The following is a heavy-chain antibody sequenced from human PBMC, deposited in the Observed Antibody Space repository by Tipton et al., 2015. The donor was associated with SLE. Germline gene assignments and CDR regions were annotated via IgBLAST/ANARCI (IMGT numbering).Heavy chain of an antibody. Sequence: SLRLSCAASGFTFSSYAMHWVRQAPGKGLEWVAIISYDGSNKYYADSVKGRFTISRDNSKNSLYLQMNSLRAEDTAVYYCARVRVGATFDAFDIWDQGTMVTVSS. CDR1: GFTFSSYA. CDR2: ISYDGSNK. D-gene: IGHD1-26*01. CDR3: ARVRVGATFDAFDI. J-gene: IGHJ3*02. V-gene: IGHV3-30-3*01.